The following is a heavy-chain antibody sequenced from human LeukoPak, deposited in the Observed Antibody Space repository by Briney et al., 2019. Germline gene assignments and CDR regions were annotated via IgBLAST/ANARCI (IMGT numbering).Heavy chain of an antibody. D-gene: IGHD2-21*02. V-gene: IGHV3-66*01. Sequence: GGSLRLSCAASGFTVSSNYMSWVRQAPGKGLEWVSVIYSGGSTYYADSVKGRFTISRDNSKNTLYLQMNSLRAEDTAVYYCARDNLPYCGGASYISGFDPWGQGTLVNVSS. CDR2: IYSGGST. J-gene: IGHJ5*02. CDR1: GFTVSSNY. CDR3: ARDNLPYCGGASYISGFDP.